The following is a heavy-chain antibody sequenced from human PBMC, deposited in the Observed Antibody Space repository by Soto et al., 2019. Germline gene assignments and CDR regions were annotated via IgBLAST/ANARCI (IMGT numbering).Heavy chain of an antibody. CDR1: GDSVRNQY. CDR3: ARTLDYGHMLV. V-gene: IGHV4-4*09. J-gene: IGHJ6*03. Sequence: SETLSLTCTVSGDSVRNQYWSWIRRPPGRGLEWIGYIYRSGSTKYNPSLKSRLTISVDTSKNQFSLKLSSVTAADTAVYYCARTLDYGHMLVWGKGTTVTVS. D-gene: IGHD4-17*01. CDR2: IYRSGST.